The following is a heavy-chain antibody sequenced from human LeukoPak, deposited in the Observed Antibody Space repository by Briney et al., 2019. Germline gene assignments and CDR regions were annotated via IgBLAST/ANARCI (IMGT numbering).Heavy chain of an antibody. CDR2: INHSGST. V-gene: IGHV4-34*01. CDR1: GGSFSGYY. CDR3: ARRCVTVTTVLDFDY. Sequence: SETLSLTRAVYGGSFSGYYWSWIRQPPGKGLEWIGEINHSGSTNYNPSLKSRVTISVDTSKNQFSLKLSSVTAADTAVYYCARRCVTVTTVLDFDYWGQGTLVTVSS. J-gene: IGHJ4*02. D-gene: IGHD4-17*01.